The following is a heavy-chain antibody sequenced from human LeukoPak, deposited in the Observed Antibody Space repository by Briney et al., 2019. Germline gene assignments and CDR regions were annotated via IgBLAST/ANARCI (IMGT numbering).Heavy chain of an antibody. Sequence: SETLSLTCTVSGGSIGSYYWSWIRQPPGKGLEWIGHIYYSGSTNYNPSLKSRVTISVDTSKKQFSLKVNSMTAADTAVYYCARDLHYYYDRSGSTRGAFDIWGQGTMVTVSS. D-gene: IGHD3-22*01. V-gene: IGHV4-59*01. CDR2: IYYSGST. CDR1: GGSIGSYY. CDR3: ARDLHYYYDRSGSTRGAFDI. J-gene: IGHJ3*02.